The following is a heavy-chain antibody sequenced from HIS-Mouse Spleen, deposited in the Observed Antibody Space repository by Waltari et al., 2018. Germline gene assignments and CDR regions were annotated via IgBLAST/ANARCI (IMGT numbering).Heavy chain of an antibody. CDR2: IYYSGST. J-gene: IGHJ2*01. CDR1: GGSISSSSYY. Sequence: QLQLQDSGPGLVKPSETLSLTCTVSGGSISSSSYYWGWIRQPPGKVLEWIGSIYYSGSTYYNPSLKSRVTISVYTSKNQFSLKLSSVTAADTAVYYCAREIPYSSSWYDWYFDLWGRGTLVTVSS. V-gene: IGHV4-39*07. CDR3: AREIPYSSSWYDWYFDL. D-gene: IGHD6-13*01.